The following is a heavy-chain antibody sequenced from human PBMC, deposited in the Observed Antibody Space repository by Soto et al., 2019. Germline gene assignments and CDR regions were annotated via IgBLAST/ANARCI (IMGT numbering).Heavy chain of an antibody. Sequence: QVQLQQWGAGLLKPSETLSLTCAVYGGSFSGYYWSWIRQPPGKGLEWIGEINHSGSTNYNPSLKRRDTISVDTSKTQFSLKLNSVTAADTAVYYCARGPIGYCSSTSCRNFDYWGQGTLVTVSS. CDR3: ARGPIGYCSSTSCRNFDY. CDR2: INHSGST. J-gene: IGHJ4*02. CDR1: GGSFSGYY. D-gene: IGHD2-2*01. V-gene: IGHV4-34*01.